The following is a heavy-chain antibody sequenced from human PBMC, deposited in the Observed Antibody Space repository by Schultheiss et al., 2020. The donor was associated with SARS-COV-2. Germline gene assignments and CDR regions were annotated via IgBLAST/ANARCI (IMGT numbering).Heavy chain of an antibody. CDR2: IIPILGIA. Sequence: SVKVSCKASGGTFSSYTISWVRQAPGQGLEWMGRIIPILGIANYAQKFQGRVTITADKSTSTAYMELSSLRSEDTAVYYCAREKRYCSGGSCSDYYYYYGMDVWGQGTTVTVSS. V-gene: IGHV1-69*04. CDR3: AREKRYCSGGSCSDYYYYYGMDV. D-gene: IGHD2-15*01. CDR1: GGTFSSYT. J-gene: IGHJ6*02.